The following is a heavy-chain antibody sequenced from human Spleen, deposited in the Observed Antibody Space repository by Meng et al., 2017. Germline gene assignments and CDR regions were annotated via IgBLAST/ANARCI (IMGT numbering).Heavy chain of an antibody. V-gene: IGHV3-23*04. D-gene: IGHD1-1*01. Sequence: EVQLVGSGGGLAQPGGSLRLSCAASGFTFSSYGMSWVRQAPGKGLEWVATISGSGGSTYYADSVKGRFTISRDNSKNALYLQMNSLRVEDTAVYYCAKDKTGTNDDWGQGTLVTVSS. CDR3: AKDKTGTNDD. J-gene: IGHJ4*02. CDR2: ISGSGGST. CDR1: GFTFSSYG.